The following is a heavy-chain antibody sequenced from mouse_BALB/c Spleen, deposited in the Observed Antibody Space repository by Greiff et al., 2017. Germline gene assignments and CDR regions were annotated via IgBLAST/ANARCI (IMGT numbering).Heavy chain of an antibody. CDR3: ARNWAQGFAY. CDR1: GFSLTSYG. J-gene: IGHJ3*01. V-gene: IGHV2-2*02. CDR2: IWSGGST. Sequence: QVQLQQSGPGLVQPSQSLSITCTVSGFSLTSYGVHWVRQSPGKGLEWLGVIWSGGSTDYNAAFISRLSISKDNSKSQVFFKMNSLQANDTAIYYCARNWAQGFAYWGQGTLVTVSA.